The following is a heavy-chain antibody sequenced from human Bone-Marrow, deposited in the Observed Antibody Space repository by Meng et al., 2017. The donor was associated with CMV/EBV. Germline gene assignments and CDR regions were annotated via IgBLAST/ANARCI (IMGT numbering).Heavy chain of an antibody. Sequence: GSLRLSCTVSGGSISSSSYYWGWIRQPPGKGLEWIGSIYYSGSTYYNPSLKSRVTISVDTSKNQFSLKLSSVTAADTAVYYCARDKYSSSSSLGLLWGQGTLVTVSS. D-gene: IGHD6-6*01. CDR2: IYYSGST. CDR1: GGSISSSSYY. CDR3: ARDKYSSSSSLGLL. V-gene: IGHV4-39*02. J-gene: IGHJ4*02.